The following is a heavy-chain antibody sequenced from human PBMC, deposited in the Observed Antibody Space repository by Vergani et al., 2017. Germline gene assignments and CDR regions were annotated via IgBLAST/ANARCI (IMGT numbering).Heavy chain of an antibody. D-gene: IGHD6-19*01. CDR1: GYTFTGYY. CDR2: INPNSGGT. V-gene: IGHV1-2*02. CDR3: ARDTGSGWYVDY. J-gene: IGHJ4*02. Sequence: QVQLVQSGAEVKKLGASVKVSCKASGYTFTGYYMHWVRQAPGKGLEWMGWINPNSGGTNYAQKFQGRFTMTRDTSISTGYMELSRLRSDDTAVYDCARDTGSGWYVDYWGQGTLVTVSS.